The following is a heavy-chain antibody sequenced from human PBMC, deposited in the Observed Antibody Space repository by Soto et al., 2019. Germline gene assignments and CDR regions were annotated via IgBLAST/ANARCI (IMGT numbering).Heavy chain of an antibody. CDR2: MNPNSGNT. V-gene: IGHV1-8*01. J-gene: IGHJ4*02. CDR3: AGEKVGTTAIDF. CDR1: GYTITGYD. Sequence: QAQLVQSGAEVKKPGASVKVSCKASGYTITGYDINWVRQATGQGLEWMGWMNPNSGNTGYAQNFQGRVTMTRDNSRTTAYMELTSLRDDESSVYYCAGEKVGTTAIDFWGPGTLVTVSS. D-gene: IGHD1-26*01.